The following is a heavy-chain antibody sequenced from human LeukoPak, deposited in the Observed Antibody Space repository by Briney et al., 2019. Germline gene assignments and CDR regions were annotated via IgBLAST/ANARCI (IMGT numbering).Heavy chain of an antibody. J-gene: IGHJ4*02. D-gene: IGHD3-22*01. CDR3: AKDGPYYYDSSAYYYLDY. V-gene: IGHV3-30*18. CDR1: GFTFSNYG. Sequence: PGGSLRLSCAASGFTFSNYGMHWVRQAPGKGLEWVAVISYDGSNKYYADSVKGRFTISRDNSKNTLYLQMNSLRAEDTAVYYCAKDGPYYYDSSAYYYLDYWGQGTLVTVSS. CDR2: ISYDGSNK.